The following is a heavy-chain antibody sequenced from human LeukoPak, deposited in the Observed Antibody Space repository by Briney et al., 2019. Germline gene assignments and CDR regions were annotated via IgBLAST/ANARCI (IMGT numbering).Heavy chain of an antibody. V-gene: IGHV1-18*04. CDR3: ARDSRYNYGYWFAP. D-gene: IGHD5-18*01. CDR2: INTYNGNT. Sequence: ASVKVSCKTSGYTFTSHGISWVRQAPGQGLEWMGWINTYNGNTNYPQKFQDRVTMTTDTSTRIVYMDLRSLRSDDTAVYYCARDSRYNYGYWFAPWGPGTPVTVSS. J-gene: IGHJ5*02. CDR1: GYTFTSHG.